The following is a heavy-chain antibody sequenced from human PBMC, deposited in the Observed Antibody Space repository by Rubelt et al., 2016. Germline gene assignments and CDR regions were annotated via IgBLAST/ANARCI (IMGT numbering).Heavy chain of an antibody. J-gene: IGHJ6*02. D-gene: IGHD6-19*01. Sequence: QVQLVQSGAEVKKPGASVKVSCKTSGYTFTSYGITWVRQAPGQGLEWIVLITTYTTHPTYHHKYKDRIAMTTHNATNTAYMELRGLRADETAVYYCARVGSSGFWGVWGQGTTVTVSS. CDR1: GYTFTSYG. CDR2: ITTYTTHP. V-gene: IGHV1-18*01. CDR3: ARVGSSGFWGV.